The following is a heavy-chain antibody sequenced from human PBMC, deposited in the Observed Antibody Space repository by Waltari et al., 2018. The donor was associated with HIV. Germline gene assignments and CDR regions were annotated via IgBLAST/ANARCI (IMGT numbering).Heavy chain of an antibody. Sequence: SPSFQGHVTISADKSISTAYLQWSSLKASDTAMYYCARTPSGSSWEDWYFDLWGRGTLVTVSS. CDR3: ARTPSGSSWEDWYFDL. J-gene: IGHJ2*01. D-gene: IGHD6-13*01. V-gene: IGHV5-10-1*01.